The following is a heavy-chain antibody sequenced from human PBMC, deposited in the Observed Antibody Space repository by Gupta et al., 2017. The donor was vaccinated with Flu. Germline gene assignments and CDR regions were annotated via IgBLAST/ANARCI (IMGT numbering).Heavy chain of an antibody. CDR3: ARLTVKRGNIDY. V-gene: IGHV3-53*02. J-gene: IGHJ4*02. D-gene: IGHD4-17*01. CDR1: GFTVSSNY. Sequence: EVQLVETGGGLIQPGGSLRLSCAASGFTVSSNYMSWVRQAPGKGLEWVSVIYSGGSTYYADSVKGRFTISRDNSKNTLYLQMNSLRAEDMAVYYCARLTVKRGNIDYWGQGTLVTVSS. CDR2: IYSGGST.